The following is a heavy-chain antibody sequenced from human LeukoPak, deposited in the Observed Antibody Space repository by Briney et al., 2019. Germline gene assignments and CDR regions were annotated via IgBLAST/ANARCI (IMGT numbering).Heavy chain of an antibody. J-gene: IGHJ4*02. V-gene: IGHV4-34*01. CDR3: ARQSVWFGELW. Sequence: SETLSLTCAVYGGSFSGYYWSWIRQPPGKGLEWIGEINHSGSTNYNPSLKSRVTISVDTSENQFSLKLSSVTAADTAVYYCARQSVWFGELWWGQGTLVTVSS. CDR2: INHSGST. D-gene: IGHD3-10*01. CDR1: GGSFSGYY.